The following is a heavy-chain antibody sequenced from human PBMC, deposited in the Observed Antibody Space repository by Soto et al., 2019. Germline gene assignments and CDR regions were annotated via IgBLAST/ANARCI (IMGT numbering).Heavy chain of an antibody. J-gene: IGHJ2*01. V-gene: IGHV3-33*01. CDR2: IWYDVSNK. CDR1: GFTFSSYG. Sequence: QVQLVESGGGVVQPGRSLRLSCAASGFTFSSYGMHWVRQAPGKGLEWVAVIWYDVSNKYYADSVKGRFTISRDNSKNTLYLQMNSLRAEDTAVYYCARSYGDYGSWYFDLWGRGTLVTVSS. D-gene: IGHD4-17*01. CDR3: ARSYGDYGSWYFDL.